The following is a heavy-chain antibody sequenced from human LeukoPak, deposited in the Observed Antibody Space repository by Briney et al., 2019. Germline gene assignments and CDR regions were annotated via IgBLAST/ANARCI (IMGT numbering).Heavy chain of an antibody. V-gene: IGHV4-39*01. CDR2: IYYSGST. Sequence: PSETLSLTCTVSGGSISSSSYYWGWIRQPPGKGLEWIGSIYYSGSTYYNPSLKSRVTISVDTSKNQFSLKLSSVTAADTAVYYCVAGIYFDYWGQGTLITVSS. CDR1: GGSISSSSYY. J-gene: IGHJ4*02. CDR3: VAGIYFDY. D-gene: IGHD2-15*01.